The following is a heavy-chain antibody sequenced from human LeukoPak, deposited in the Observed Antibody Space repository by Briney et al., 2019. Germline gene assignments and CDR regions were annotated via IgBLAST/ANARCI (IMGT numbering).Heavy chain of an antibody. D-gene: IGHD5-18*01. Sequence: PSETLSLTCTVSGGSISNYYWSWIRQPPGKGLEWIGEINHSGSTNYNPSLKSRVTISVDTSKNQFSLKLSSVTAADTAVYYCARVGSYGTGFDYWGQGTLVTVSS. V-gene: IGHV4-34*01. CDR3: ARVGSYGTGFDY. CDR2: INHSGST. CDR1: GGSISNYY. J-gene: IGHJ4*02.